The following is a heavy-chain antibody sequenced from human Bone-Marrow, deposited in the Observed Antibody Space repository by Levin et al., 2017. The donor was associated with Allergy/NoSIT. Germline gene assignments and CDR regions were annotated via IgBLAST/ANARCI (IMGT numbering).Heavy chain of an antibody. CDR2: INPNSGGT. D-gene: IGHD6-19*01. CDR3: ARFSEQQWLVPLYYFDY. V-gene: IGHV1-2*02. CDR1: GYTFTGYY. J-gene: IGHJ4*02. Sequence: AASVKVSCKASGYTFTGYYMHWVRQAPGQGLEWMGWINPNSGGTNYAQKFQGRVTMTRDTSISTAYMELSRLRSDDTAVYYCARFSEQQWLVPLYYFDYWGQGTLVTVSS.